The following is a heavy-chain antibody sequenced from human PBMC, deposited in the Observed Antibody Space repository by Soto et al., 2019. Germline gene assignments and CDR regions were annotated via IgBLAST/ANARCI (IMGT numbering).Heavy chain of an antibody. CDR3: AKEKNDFWSGYYITGWFDP. CDR1: GFTFSSYG. CDR2: ISYDGSNK. D-gene: IGHD3-3*01. Sequence: GGSLRLSCAASGFTFSSYGMHWVRQAPGKGLEWVAVISYDGSNKYYADSVKGRFTISRDNSKNTLYLQMNSLRAEDTAVYYCAKEKNDFWSGYYITGWFDPWGQGTLVTVSS. V-gene: IGHV3-30*18. J-gene: IGHJ5*02.